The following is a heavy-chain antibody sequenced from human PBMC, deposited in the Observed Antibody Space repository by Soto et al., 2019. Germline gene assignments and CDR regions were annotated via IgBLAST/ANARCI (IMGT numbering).Heavy chain of an antibody. Sequence: PXATLSLTFGVYGGSFSGYYWSGIRQSPGKGLEWIGEINHSRSTNYNPSLESRVTVSVDTSKNQFSLKLTSVTAADTAVYYCAGRWNYYYGMDVWGRGTSVTVSS. CDR1: GGSFSGYY. J-gene: IGHJ6*02. D-gene: IGHD1-1*01. CDR3: AGRWNYYYGMDV. V-gene: IGHV4-34*01. CDR2: INHSRST.